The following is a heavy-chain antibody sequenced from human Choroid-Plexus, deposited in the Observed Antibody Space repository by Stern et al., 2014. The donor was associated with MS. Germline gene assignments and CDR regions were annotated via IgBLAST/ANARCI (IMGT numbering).Heavy chain of an antibody. J-gene: IGHJ5*02. CDR3: AKDRQYLTYFFDH. CDR1: GFTLGSCA. V-gene: IGHV3-30*18. CDR2: VSYDGSNK. Sequence: VQLVQSGGGVVKPGMPLRLSCVASGFTLGSCAMHWVRQAPGTGLEWVAGVSYDGSNKYYADSVKGRFTISRDNSQNTLYMQMSSLRPEDTAVYYCAKDRQYLTYFFDHWGQGSLVTVSS. D-gene: IGHD2/OR15-2a*01.